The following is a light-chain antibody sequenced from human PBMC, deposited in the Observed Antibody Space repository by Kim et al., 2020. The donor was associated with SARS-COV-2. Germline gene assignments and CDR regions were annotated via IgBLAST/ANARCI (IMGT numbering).Light chain of an antibody. V-gene: IGKV1-12*01. CDR1: QGISSL. J-gene: IGKJ1*01. CDR2: TAS. Sequence: ASVGNRVTVSCRASQGISSLLAWYQQKPGKAPKLLIYTASRLQSGVPSRFTGSGSETDFTLTISSLQPEDFATYYCQQTYTASRTFGQGTKVDIK. CDR3: QQTYTASRT.